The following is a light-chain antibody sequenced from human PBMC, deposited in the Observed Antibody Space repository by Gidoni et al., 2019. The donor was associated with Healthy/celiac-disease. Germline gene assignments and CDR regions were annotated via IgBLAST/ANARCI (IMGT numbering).Light chain of an antibody. CDR1: SSNIGSNY. V-gene: IGLV1-47*01. CDR3: AAWDDSMSGVV. CDR2: RNN. Sequence: SASGTPGQRVTISCSGSSSNIGSNYVYGYQQLPGTAPKLLIYRNNHRPSGVPDRFAGSKSGTSASLAISGLRCEDEADYYCAAWDDSMSGVVFGGGTKLTVL. J-gene: IGLJ2*01.